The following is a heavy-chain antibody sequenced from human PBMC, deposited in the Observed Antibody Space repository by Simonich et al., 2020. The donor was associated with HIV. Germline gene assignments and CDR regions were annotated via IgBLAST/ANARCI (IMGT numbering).Heavy chain of an antibody. CDR3: AGRSGASDAFEI. D-gene: IGHD1-1*01. J-gene: IGHJ3*02. V-gene: IGHV4-34*01. Sequence: QVQLQQWGAGLLKPSETLSLTCIVYGGYFSDFYWGCIRQSPGKGLEWIGEINHSGSDNYNPSLKRRVTISVDASKNQFSLKRSSVTAADTAVYYCAGRSGASDAFEIWGPGTMVTVSS. CDR1: GGYFSDFY. CDR2: INHSGSD.